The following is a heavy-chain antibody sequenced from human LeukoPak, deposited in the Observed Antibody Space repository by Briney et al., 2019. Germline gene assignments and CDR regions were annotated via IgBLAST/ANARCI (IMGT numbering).Heavy chain of an antibody. D-gene: IGHD3-10*01. J-gene: IGHJ6*03. CDR3: ARVVRFGELLQTLYYMDV. CDR2: ISAYNGNT. V-gene: IGHV1-18*01. CDR1: GYTFTSYG. Sequence: ASVKVSCKASGYTFTSYGISWVRQAPGQGLEWMGWISAYNGNTNYAQKLQGRVTTTTDTSTSTAYMELRSLRSDDTAVYYCARVVRFGELLQTLYYMDVWGKGTTVTISS.